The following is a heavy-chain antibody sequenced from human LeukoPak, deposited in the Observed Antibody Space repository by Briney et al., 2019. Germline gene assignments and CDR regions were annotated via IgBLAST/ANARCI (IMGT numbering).Heavy chain of an antibody. Sequence: SETLSLTCTVSGDSISTYYWTWIRQPPGKGLEWIGYIYYSGSANYNPSLKSRVTISVDTSKNQFSLKLSSVTAADMAVYYCAILNSSGWYYFDYWGQGTLVTVSS. J-gene: IGHJ4*02. CDR1: GDSISTYY. V-gene: IGHV4-59*01. CDR2: IYYSGSA. CDR3: AILNSSGWYYFDY. D-gene: IGHD6-19*01.